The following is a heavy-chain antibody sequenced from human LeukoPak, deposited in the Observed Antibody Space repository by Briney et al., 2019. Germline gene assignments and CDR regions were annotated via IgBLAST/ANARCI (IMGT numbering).Heavy chain of an antibody. Sequence: PGGSLRLSCTVSGLTFSSYAMSWVRQAPGKGLEWVSAISGSGGSTYYADSVKGRFTISRDNSKNTLYLQMNSLRAEDTAVYYCAPPGQDYGDYLLGYWGQETLVTVSS. CDR2: ISGSGGST. CDR1: GLTFSSYA. CDR3: APPGQDYGDYLLGY. D-gene: IGHD4-17*01. J-gene: IGHJ4*02. V-gene: IGHV3-23*01.